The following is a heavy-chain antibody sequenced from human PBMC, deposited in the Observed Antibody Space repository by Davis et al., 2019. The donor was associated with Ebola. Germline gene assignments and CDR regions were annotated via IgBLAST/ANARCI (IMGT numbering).Heavy chain of an antibody. CDR3: AREGAYYYDSSGYGFDY. V-gene: IGHV3-48*02. Sequence: PGGSLRLSCAASGFTFSSYSMNWVRQAPGKGLEWVSYISSSSSTIYYADSVKGRFTISRDNAKNSLYLQMNSLRDEDTAVYYCAREGAYYYDSSGYGFDYWGQGTLVTVSS. CDR2: ISSSSSTI. D-gene: IGHD3-22*01. J-gene: IGHJ4*02. CDR1: GFTFSSYS.